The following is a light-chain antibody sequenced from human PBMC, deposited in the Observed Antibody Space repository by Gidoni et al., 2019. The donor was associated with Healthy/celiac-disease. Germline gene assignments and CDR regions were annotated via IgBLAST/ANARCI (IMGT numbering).Light chain of an antibody. V-gene: IGKV3-11*01. CDR1: QSVSSY. CDR3: QQRSNWPPLT. Sequence: LVFTQSPATLSLSPGERATLSCRASQSVSSYLAWYQQKPGQAPRLLIYDASNRATGIPARFSGSGYGTDFTLTISSLEPEDFAVYYCQQRSNWPPLTFGGGTKVEIK. J-gene: IGKJ4*01. CDR2: DAS.